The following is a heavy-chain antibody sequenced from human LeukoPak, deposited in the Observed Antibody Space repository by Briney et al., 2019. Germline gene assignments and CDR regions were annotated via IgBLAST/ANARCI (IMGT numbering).Heavy chain of an antibody. J-gene: IGHJ4*02. Sequence: GGSLRLSCAASGFTFSSYGMHWVRQAPGKGLVWASRINSDGSSTSYADSVKGRFTISRDNAKNTLYLQMNSLRAEDTAVYYCARGGAYYFDYWGQGTLVTVSS. CDR3: ARGGAYYFDY. V-gene: IGHV3-74*01. CDR1: GFTFSSYG. D-gene: IGHD3-16*01. CDR2: INSDGSST.